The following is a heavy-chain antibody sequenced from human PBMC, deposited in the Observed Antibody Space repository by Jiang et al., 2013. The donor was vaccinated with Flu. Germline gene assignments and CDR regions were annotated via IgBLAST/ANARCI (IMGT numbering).Heavy chain of an antibody. CDR2: ISDSGITK. CDR1: GFTLSNYE. D-gene: IGHD3-22*01. J-gene: IGHJ3*02. V-gene: IGHV3-48*03. CDR3: ARDFYNSGGYYSDAFDI. Sequence: VQLVESGGGLVQPGGSLRLSCAASGFTLSNYEMNWVRQAPGKGLEWVSYISDSGITKYYADSVKGRFTVSRDNAKNSLYLQMNSLRAEDTAVYHCARDFYNSGGYYSDAFDIWGQGTLVTVSS.